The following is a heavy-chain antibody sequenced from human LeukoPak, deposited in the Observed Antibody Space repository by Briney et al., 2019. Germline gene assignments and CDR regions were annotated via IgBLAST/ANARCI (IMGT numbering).Heavy chain of an antibody. V-gene: IGHV4-4*07. CDR2: IYTSGST. J-gene: IGHJ6*03. CDR1: GGSISSYY. Sequence: PSETLSLTCTVSGGSISSYYWSWIRQPAGKGLEWIGRIYTSGSTNYNPSLKSRVTMSVDTSKNQFSLKLSSVTAADTAVYYCARSLHYYYYYYMDVWGKGTTVTISS. CDR3: ARSLHYYYYYYMDV.